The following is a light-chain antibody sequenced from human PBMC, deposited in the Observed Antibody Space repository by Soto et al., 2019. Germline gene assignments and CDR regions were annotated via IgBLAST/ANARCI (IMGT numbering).Light chain of an antibody. J-gene: IGKJ1*01. Sequence: EIVMTQSPATLSVSPGERATLSCRASQSVTSSLAWYQQKPGQAPRLLIYEASTRATGIPARFSGSGSGTGFTLTISSLQSEDFALYYCQQYNNWPPWTVGQGTKVDSK. V-gene: IGKV3-15*01. CDR1: QSVTSS. CDR2: EAS. CDR3: QQYNNWPPWT.